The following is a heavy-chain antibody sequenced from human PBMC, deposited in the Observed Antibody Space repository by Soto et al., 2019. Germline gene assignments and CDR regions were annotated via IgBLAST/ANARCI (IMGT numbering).Heavy chain of an antibody. CDR1: GFTFSSYA. J-gene: IGHJ4*02. CDR2: ISYDGSNK. V-gene: IGHV3-30-3*01. Sequence: PGGSLRLSCAASGFTFSSYAMHWVRQAPGKGPEWVAVISYDGSNKYYADSVKGRFTISRDNSKNTLYLQMNSLRAEDTAVYYCARDFSQWDFDYWGQGTLVTVSS. CDR3: ARDFSQWDFDY. D-gene: IGHD1-26*01.